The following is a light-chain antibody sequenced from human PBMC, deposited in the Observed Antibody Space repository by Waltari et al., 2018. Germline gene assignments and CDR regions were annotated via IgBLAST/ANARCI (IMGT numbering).Light chain of an antibody. Sequence: DVQLTQSPSFLSASVGDRVTITCRASQGVNSYLALYQQKPGQAPKLLIYSASTLQSGVPSRFSGSGSGTQFTLTISSLHPEDFATYYCQQVNTYPRTFGQGTKVEIK. CDR2: SAS. V-gene: IGKV1-9*01. CDR1: QGVNSY. J-gene: IGKJ1*01. CDR3: QQVNTYPRT.